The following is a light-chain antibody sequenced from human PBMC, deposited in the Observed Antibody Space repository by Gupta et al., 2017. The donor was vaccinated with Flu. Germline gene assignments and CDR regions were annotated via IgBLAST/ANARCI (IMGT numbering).Light chain of an antibody. J-gene: IGLJ3*02. CDR3: ASWDTSLSATV. CDR2: ETN. Sequence: QSVLTQPPSVSAAPGQKVTISCSGSSSNIGNNYVSWYQQFPGTAPKLLIYETNRRNSGIPDRFSGSKSGTSATLGITGLQTGDEADYYCASWDTSLSATVFGGGTKVTVL. CDR1: SSNIGNNY. V-gene: IGLV1-51*02.